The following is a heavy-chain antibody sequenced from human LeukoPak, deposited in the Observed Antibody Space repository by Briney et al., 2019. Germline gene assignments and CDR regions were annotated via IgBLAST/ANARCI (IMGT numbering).Heavy chain of an antibody. V-gene: IGHV3-23*01. Sequence: GGSLRLSCAASGFTFSSYAMSWVRQAPGKGLEWVSAISGSGGSTYYADSVKGRFTISRDNSKNTLYLQMNSLRAEDTAVYYCAKDPPKFYCSSTSCHDYWGQGTLVTVSS. CDR1: GFTFSSYA. J-gene: IGHJ4*02. CDR3: AKDPPKFYCSSTSCHDY. D-gene: IGHD2-2*01. CDR2: ISGSGGST.